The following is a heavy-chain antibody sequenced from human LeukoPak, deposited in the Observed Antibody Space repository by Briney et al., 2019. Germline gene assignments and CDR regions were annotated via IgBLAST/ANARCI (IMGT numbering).Heavy chain of an antibody. J-gene: IGHJ4*02. D-gene: IGHD3-3*01. CDR1: GGSISSGGYY. Sequence: SETLPLTCTVSGGSISSGGYYWSWIRQHPGKGLEWIGYIYYSGSTYYNPSLKSRVTISVDTSKNQFSLKLSSVTAADTAVYYCAAKRLYGDYDYWGQGTLVTVSS. CDR3: AAKRLYGDYDY. V-gene: IGHV4-31*03. CDR2: IYYSGST.